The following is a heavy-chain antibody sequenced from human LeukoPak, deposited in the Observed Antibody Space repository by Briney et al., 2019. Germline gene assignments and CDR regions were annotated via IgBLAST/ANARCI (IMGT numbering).Heavy chain of an antibody. J-gene: IGHJ5*02. CDR3: ARDCSSTSCLNWFDP. D-gene: IGHD2-2*01. Sequence: GGSLRLSCAASGFAFSSNWMHWVRQTPGKGLVWVSRINSGGSGTSYAASVEGRFTISRDNVKNTLYLQMNSLRAEDTAVYYCARDCSSTSCLNWFDPWGQGTLVTVSS. V-gene: IGHV3-74*01. CDR2: INSGGSGT. CDR1: GFAFSSNW.